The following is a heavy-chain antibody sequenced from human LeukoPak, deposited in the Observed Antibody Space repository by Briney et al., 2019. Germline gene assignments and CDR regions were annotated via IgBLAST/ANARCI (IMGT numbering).Heavy chain of an antibody. V-gene: IGHV4-30-2*01. CDR2: IYHSGST. J-gene: IGHJ4*02. Sequence: SGTLSLTCAVSGGSISSGGYSWSWIRQPPGKGLGWIGYIYHSGSTNYNPSLKSRVSISVDTSKTQFSLKLSSVTAADTAVYYCARRYSSGWYYFDYWGQGTLVTVSS. CDR1: GGSISSGGYS. CDR3: ARRYSSGWYYFDY. D-gene: IGHD6-19*01.